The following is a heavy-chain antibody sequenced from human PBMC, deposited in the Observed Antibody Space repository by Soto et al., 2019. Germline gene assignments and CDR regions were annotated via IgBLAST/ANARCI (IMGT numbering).Heavy chain of an antibody. CDR3: ARDQWGYCSGGSCYSPGYYYGMDV. Sequence: GGSLRLSCAASGFTFSSYSMNWVRQAPGKGLEWVSYISSSSSTIYYADSVKGRFTISRDNAKNSLYLQMNSLRDEDTAVYYCARDQWGYCSGGSCYSPGYYYGMDVWGQGTTVTVSS. CDR2: ISSSSSTI. CDR1: GFTFSSYS. D-gene: IGHD2-15*01. V-gene: IGHV3-48*02. J-gene: IGHJ6*02.